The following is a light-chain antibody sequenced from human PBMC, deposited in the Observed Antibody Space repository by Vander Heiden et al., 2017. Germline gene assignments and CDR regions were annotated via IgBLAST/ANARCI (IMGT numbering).Light chain of an antibody. CDR3: SSYTSTKSYV. Sequence: QSALTQPASVSGSPGQSITISCTGTSTAVGGYGYFSCYQHHPGKAPKLMIYAVSFRPSGVSNRFSGSKSGTKASLTISGLQAEDEADYYCSSYTSTKSYVFGTGTQVTVL. J-gene: IGLJ1*01. CDR2: AVS. V-gene: IGLV2-14*01. CDR1: STAVGGYGY.